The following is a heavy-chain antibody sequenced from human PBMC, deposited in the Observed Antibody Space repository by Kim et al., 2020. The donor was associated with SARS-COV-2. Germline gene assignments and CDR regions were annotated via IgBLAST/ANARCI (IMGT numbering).Heavy chain of an antibody. V-gene: IGHV3-11*06. J-gene: IGHJ4*02. CDR3: ARDLGYGDCPGKEGFDY. Sequence: VKGRCNISRDNDKNSLYLQMNSLGDEDKAVYYCARDLGYGDCPGKEGFDYWGQGTLVTVSS. D-gene: IGHD4-17*01.